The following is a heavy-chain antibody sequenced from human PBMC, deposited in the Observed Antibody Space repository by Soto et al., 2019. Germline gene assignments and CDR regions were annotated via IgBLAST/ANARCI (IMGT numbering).Heavy chain of an antibody. D-gene: IGHD2-2*01. CDR1: GGSINNSSYS. Sequence: PSETLSLTCTVSGGSINNSSYSWGWIRQPPGKWLEWIGTFYYSGSTYYNPSLKSRVTISVDTSKNQFSLKLSSVTAADTAVYYCARLHGYCISTSCYGYYAMDVWGQGTTVS. J-gene: IGHJ6*02. V-gene: IGHV4-39*01. CDR2: FYYSGST. CDR3: ARLHGYCISTSCYGYYAMDV.